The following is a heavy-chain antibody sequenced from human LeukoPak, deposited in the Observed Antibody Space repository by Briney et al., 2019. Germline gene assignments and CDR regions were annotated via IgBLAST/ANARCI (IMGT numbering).Heavy chain of an antibody. D-gene: IGHD3-22*01. V-gene: IGHV4-39*01. CDR1: GGSISSSSYY. CDR3: ARHVANYYDSSAPGEAFDI. CDR2: IYYSGST. Sequence: SETLSLTCTVSGGSISSSSYYWGWIRQPPGKGLEWIGSIYYSGSTYYNPSLKSRVTISVDTSKNQFSLKLSSVTAADTAVYYCARHVANYYDSSAPGEAFDIWGQGTMVTVSS. J-gene: IGHJ3*02.